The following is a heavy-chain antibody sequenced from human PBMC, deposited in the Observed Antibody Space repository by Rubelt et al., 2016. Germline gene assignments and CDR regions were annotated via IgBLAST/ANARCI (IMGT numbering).Heavy chain of an antibody. CDR1: GGSISSYY. J-gene: IGHJ4*02. CDR3: ARGIAAAGLVGY. Sequence: QVQLQESGPGLVKPSETLSLTCTVSGGSISSYYWSWIRQPPGKGLEWIGYIYYSGSTYYNPSLKSRVTISVDPSKNQFSLKLSSVTAADTAVYYCARGIAAAGLVGYWGQGTLVTVSS. V-gene: IGHV4-59*12. CDR2: IYYSGST. D-gene: IGHD6-13*01.